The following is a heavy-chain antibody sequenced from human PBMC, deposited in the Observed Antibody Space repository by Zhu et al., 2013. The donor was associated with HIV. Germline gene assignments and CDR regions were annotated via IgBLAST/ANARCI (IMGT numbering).Heavy chain of an antibody. V-gene: IGHV1-18*01. D-gene: IGHD3-16*02. J-gene: IGHJ5*02. CDR3: ARGIPKRFXYYLGYYRYTACWFDP. Sequence: QVQLVQSGAEVKKPGASVKVSCKASGYTFSNYGLTWLRQAPGQGLEWMGWSSTYNGDTNYAQNLRGRVTMTTDKSTSTAYMELRNLNFEDTAIYYCARGIPKRFXYYLGYYRYTACWFDPGAREPWSPSPQ. CDR1: GYTFSNYG. CDR2: SSTYNGDT.